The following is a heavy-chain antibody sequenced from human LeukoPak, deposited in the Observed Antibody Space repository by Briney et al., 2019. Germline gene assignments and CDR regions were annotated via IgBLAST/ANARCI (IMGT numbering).Heavy chain of an antibody. CDR1: GFTFSSYL. D-gene: IGHD3-22*01. Sequence: GGPLRLSCAASGFTFSSYLMHWVRQAPGKGLVWVSRINSDGSGTSYADSVKGRFTISRDNAKNTLYLQMNSLRAEDTAVYYCAREGRYYDSSGYDYWGQGTLVTVSS. CDR3: AREGRYYDSSGYDY. CDR2: INSDGSGT. J-gene: IGHJ4*02. V-gene: IGHV3-74*01.